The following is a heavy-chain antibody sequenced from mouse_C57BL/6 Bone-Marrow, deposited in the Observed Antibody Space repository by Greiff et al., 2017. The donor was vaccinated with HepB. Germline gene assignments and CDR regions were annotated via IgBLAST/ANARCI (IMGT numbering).Heavy chain of an antibody. CDR3: ATYGMDYYAMDY. CDR1: GYTFTSYW. CDR2: IDPSDSYT. V-gene: IGHV1-50*01. J-gene: IGHJ4*01. Sequence: VQLQQPGAELVKPGASVKLSCKASGYTFTSYWMQWVKQRPGQGLEWIGEIDPSDSYTNYNQKFKGKATLTVATSSSTAYMPLSSLTSEDSAVYYCATYGMDYYAMDYWGQGTSVTVSS. D-gene: IGHD1-1*01.